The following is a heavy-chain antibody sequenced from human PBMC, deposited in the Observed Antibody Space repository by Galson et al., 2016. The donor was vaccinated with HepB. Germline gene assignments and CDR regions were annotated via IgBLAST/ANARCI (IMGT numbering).Heavy chain of an antibody. V-gene: IGHV3-9*01. CDR1: GFTFEDYA. CDR2: INWSGTTM. Sequence: SLRLSCAASGFTFEDYAMNWVRQAPGKGLEWVAGINWSGTTMGYADSVKGRFTISRDNAKNSLYVQMNSLRPEDTAFYYCAKSRKGSIFGFFDNWGQGSLVTVSS. J-gene: IGHJ4*02. D-gene: IGHD3-3*01. CDR3: AKSRKGSIFGFFDN.